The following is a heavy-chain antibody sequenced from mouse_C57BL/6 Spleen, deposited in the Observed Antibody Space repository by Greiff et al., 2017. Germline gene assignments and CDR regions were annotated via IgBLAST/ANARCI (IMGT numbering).Heavy chain of an antibody. J-gene: IGHJ4*01. D-gene: IGHD1-1*01. V-gene: IGHV1-80*01. Sequence: VQLQQSGAELVKPGASVKISCKASGYAFSSYWMNWVKQRPGKGLEWIGQIYPGDGDTNYNGKFKGKATLTADKSSSTAYMQLSSLTSEDSAVYFCARGYYGYYAMDYWGQGTSVTVSS. CDR2: IYPGDGDT. CDR1: GYAFSSYW. CDR3: ARGYYGYYAMDY.